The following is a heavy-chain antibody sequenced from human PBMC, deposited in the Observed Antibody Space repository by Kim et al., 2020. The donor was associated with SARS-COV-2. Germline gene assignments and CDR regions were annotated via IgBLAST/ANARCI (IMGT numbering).Heavy chain of an antibody. CDR1: GYTFSTYA. CDR2: INAGNGNT. V-gene: IGHV1-3*01. J-gene: IGHJ5*02. Sequence: ASVKVSCKASGYTFSTYAMHWVRQAPGQRLQWMGWINAGNGNTKYSQKFQGRVTITRDTSASTAYMELRSLRSEDTAVYYCARDPVRYSSSWSYEFDPWGQGTLVTVSS. D-gene: IGHD6-13*01. CDR3: ARDPVRYSSSWSYEFDP.